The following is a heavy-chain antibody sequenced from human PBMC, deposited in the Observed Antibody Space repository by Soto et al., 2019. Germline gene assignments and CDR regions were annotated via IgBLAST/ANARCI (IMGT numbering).Heavy chain of an antibody. D-gene: IGHD3-10*01. CDR1: GYTFNNYG. V-gene: IGHV1-18*01. CDR3: ARDGYYASGSYGMDV. J-gene: IGHJ6*01. CDR2: ISDYNGNT. Sequence: ASVKVSCKTSGYTFNNYGISWVRQAPGQGLEWMGWISDYNGNTNYPQKFQGRVTMTTDISTKTVYMVLTSLRSDDTAVYYCARDGYYASGSYGMDVWGRGTTVTVSS.